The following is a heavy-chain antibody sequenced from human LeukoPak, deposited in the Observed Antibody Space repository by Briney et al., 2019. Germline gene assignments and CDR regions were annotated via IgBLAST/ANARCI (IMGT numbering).Heavy chain of an antibody. CDR3: AREPRGASYYYYGMDV. V-gene: IGHV4-34*01. CDR2: INHSGST. D-gene: IGHD1-26*01. J-gene: IGHJ6*02. CDR1: GGSFSGYY. Sequence: SETLSLTCAVYGGSFSGYYWSWIRQPPGKGLEWIGEINHSGSTNYNPSLKSRVTISVDTSKNQFSLKLSSVTAADTAVYYCAREPRGASYYYYGMDVWGQGTTVTVSS.